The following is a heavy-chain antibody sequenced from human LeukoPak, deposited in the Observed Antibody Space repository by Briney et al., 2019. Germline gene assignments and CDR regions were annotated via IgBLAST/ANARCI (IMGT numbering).Heavy chain of an antibody. D-gene: IGHD4-17*01. V-gene: IGHV3-7*01. J-gene: IGHJ6*04. CDR1: GFSFSNDW. CDR3: ARDFGDDVGYPV. CDR2: IRQDGNEK. Sequence: PGGSLRLSCVASGFSFSNDWMSWVRQAPGKGLEWVANIRQDGNEKYYVDSVKGRFTISRDNAKNSMSLQMNSLRAEDTAVYYCARDFGDDVGYPVWGSGTTVTVSS.